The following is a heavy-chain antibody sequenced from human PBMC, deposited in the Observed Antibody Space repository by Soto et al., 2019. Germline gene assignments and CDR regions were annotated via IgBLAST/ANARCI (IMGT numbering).Heavy chain of an antibody. Sequence: SETLSLTCTVSCGSISSYYWSWIRQPPGKGLEWIGYIYYSGSTNYNPSLKSRVTISVDTSKNQFSLKLSSVTAADTAVYYCARVEDSSGWPTFDYWGQGTLVTVSS. V-gene: IGHV4-59*01. D-gene: IGHD6-19*01. CDR1: CGSISSYY. J-gene: IGHJ4*02. CDR2: IYYSGST. CDR3: ARVEDSSGWPTFDY.